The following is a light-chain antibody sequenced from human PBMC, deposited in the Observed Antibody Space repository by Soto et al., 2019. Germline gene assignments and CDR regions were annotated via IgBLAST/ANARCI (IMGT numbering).Light chain of an antibody. CDR3: SSYTDSRTYV. V-gene: IGLV2-14*01. J-gene: IGLJ1*01. CDR2: EVS. CDR1: SSDVGGYNY. Sequence: QSVLTQPASVSGSPGQSITISCTVASSDVGGYNYVSWYQQHPGKAPKLMIYEVSNRPSGVSSRFSGSKSGNTASLTISGLQSEDEADYYCSSYTDSRTYVFGTGTKVTVL.